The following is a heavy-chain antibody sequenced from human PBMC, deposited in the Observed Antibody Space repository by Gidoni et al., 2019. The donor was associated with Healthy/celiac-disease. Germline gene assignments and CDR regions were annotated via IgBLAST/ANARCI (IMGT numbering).Heavy chain of an antibody. CDR2: ISGYGGST. CDR1: GFTVDDYA. CDR3: AKDNPGIAVAGTADY. J-gene: IGHJ4*02. V-gene: IGHV3-43*02. Sequence: EVQLVESGGGVVQRGGSLRLSCAASGFTVDDYAMHWVRQAPVKGLELVSLISGYGGSTYYADSVKGRFTISRDNSKNSLYLQMNSLRTEDTALYYCAKDNPGIAVAGTADYWGQGTLVTVSS. D-gene: IGHD6-19*01.